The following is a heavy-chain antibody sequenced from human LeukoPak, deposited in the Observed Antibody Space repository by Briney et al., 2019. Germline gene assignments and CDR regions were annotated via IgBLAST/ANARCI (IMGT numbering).Heavy chain of an antibody. Sequence: ASVKVSCKASGYTFTSCCMHWVRQAPGQGLKWMGIINPSGGSTGYAQKFQGRVTMTRDTSTSTVYMELSSLRSEDTAVYYCARGPVIGGHSSSSTWYFDLGGRGTLVTVSS. CDR3: ARGPVIGGHSSSSTWYFDL. CDR2: INPSGGST. CDR1: GYTFTSCC. D-gene: IGHD6-6*01. V-gene: IGHV1-46*01. J-gene: IGHJ2*01.